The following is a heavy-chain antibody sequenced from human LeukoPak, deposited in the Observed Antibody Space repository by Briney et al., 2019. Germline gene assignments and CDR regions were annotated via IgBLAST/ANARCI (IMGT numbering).Heavy chain of an antibody. CDR2: IKEDGNEK. V-gene: IGHV3-7*01. CDR1: GFTFSTYW. J-gene: IGHJ2*01. D-gene: IGHD4-17*01. Sequence: PGGSLRLSCAASGFTFSTYWMTWVRRAPGKGLEWVANIKEDGNEKYYVDSVKGRFTISRDNAKNSLYLQITRLRAEDTAVYYCARGNRSGRFVTKEAGHSDLWGRGTLVTVSS. CDR3: ARGNRSGRFVTKEAGHSDL.